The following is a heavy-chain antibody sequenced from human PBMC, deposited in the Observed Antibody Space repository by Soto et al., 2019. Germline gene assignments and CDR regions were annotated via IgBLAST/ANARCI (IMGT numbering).Heavy chain of an antibody. Sequence: SETLSLTCAVSGYSISSGYYWGWIRQPPGKGLEWIGSIYHSGSTYYNPSLKSRVTISVDTSKNQFSLKLSSVTAADTAVYYCARDGKYYYDSSAAFDIWGQGTMVTVSS. D-gene: IGHD3-22*01. CDR1: GYSISSGYY. CDR2: IYHSGST. J-gene: IGHJ3*02. CDR3: ARDGKYYYDSSAAFDI. V-gene: IGHV4-38-2*02.